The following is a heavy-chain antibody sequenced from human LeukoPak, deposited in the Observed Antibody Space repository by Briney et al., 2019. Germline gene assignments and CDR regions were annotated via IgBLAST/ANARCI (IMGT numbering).Heavy chain of an antibody. Sequence: SETLSLTCTVSGGSISRYYWRGMRQPPGGGVEGIGDSYYSGSSNYNPSLKRRVTISVDTPNNQFPLTLSSVTAADTAVYYGARAFYPGYYSYMAVWGKGTTVTVSS. CDR2: SYYSGSS. D-gene: IGHD3-3*02. V-gene: IGHV4-59*01. CDR3: ARAFYPGYYSYMAV. CDR1: GGSISRYY. J-gene: IGHJ6*03.